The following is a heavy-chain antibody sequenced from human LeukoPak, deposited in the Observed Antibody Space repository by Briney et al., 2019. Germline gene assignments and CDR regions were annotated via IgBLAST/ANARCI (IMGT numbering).Heavy chain of an antibody. Sequence: GGSLRLSCAASGFTFSSYAMSWVRQAPGKGLEWVSAISGSGGSTYYADSVKGRFTISRDNSKNTLYLQMNSLRAEDTAVYYCAKDQSSLTGYYKAYWGQGTLVTVSS. J-gene: IGHJ4*02. V-gene: IGHV3-23*01. CDR3: AKDQSSLTGYYKAY. CDR2: ISGSGGST. CDR1: GFTFSSYA. D-gene: IGHD3-9*01.